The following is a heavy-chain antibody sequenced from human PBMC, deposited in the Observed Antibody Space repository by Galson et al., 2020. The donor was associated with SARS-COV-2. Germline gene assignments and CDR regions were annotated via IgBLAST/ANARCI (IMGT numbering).Heavy chain of an antibody. CDR3: GRTSGDLDV. D-gene: IGHD7-27*01. V-gene: IGHV4-31*03. Sequence: SQTLSLTCTVSGVSIRSDGYFWTWIRQRPGKGLEWIGYIYHSGTSYYNPSLKSRLTISVDTSKNQFSLKLNSVTAADTAVYFCGRTSGDLDVWGQGTEVTVSS. J-gene: IGHJ3*01. CDR2: IYHSGTS. CDR1: GVSIRSDGYF.